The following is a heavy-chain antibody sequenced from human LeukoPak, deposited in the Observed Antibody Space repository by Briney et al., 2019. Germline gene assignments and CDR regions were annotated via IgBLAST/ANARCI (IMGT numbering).Heavy chain of an antibody. Sequence: SETLSLTCGVSGGSITTTNYWSWVRQPPGGGLEWIGEVSLAGRTRYNPSLKNRVNISIDESKNHLYLNLAPVTAADTAVYYCSRESGPFCPFGHWGQGTLVAVTS. J-gene: IGHJ4*02. V-gene: IGHV4-4*02. D-gene: IGHD1-26*01. CDR2: VSLAGRT. CDR1: GGSITTTNY. CDR3: SRESGPFCPFGH.